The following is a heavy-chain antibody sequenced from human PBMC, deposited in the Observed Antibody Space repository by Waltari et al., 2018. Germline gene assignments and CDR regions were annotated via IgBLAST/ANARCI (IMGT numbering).Heavy chain of an antibody. J-gene: IGHJ4*02. CDR1: GFTFSSYW. D-gene: IGHD1-26*01. Sequence: EVQLVESGGGLVQPGGSLRLSCAASGFTFSSYWMSWVRQAPGKGLEWVANIKQDGSEKYYVDSGKGRFTISRDNAKNSLYLQMNSLRAEDTAVYYCARAAVGYYFDYWGQGTLVTVSS. CDR2: IKQDGSEK. CDR3: ARAAVGYYFDY. V-gene: IGHV3-7*04.